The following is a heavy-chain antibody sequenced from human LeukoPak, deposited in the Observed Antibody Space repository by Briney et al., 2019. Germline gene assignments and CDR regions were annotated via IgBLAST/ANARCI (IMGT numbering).Heavy chain of an antibody. CDR3: ASHSSSGNYYFDY. Sequence: GESLKISCKGSGYSFTSYWIGWVRQMPGKGLEWMGIIYPGDSDTRYSPSFQGQVTISAVKSISTAYLQWSSLKASDTAMYYCASHSSSGNYYFDYWGQGTLVTVSS. J-gene: IGHJ4*02. D-gene: IGHD6-6*01. CDR1: GYSFTSYW. V-gene: IGHV5-51*01. CDR2: IYPGDSDT.